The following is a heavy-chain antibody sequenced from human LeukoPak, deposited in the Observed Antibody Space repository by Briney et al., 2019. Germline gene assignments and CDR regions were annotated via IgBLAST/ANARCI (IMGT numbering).Heavy chain of an antibody. V-gene: IGHV4-34*01. CDR1: GGSFSGYY. CDR2: INHSGST. CDR3: ARDLVGRAYSSSPH. Sequence: PSETLSLTCAVYGGSFSGYYWSWIRQPPGKGLEWIGEINHSGSTNYNPSPKSRVTISVDTSKNQFSLKLSSVTAADTAVYYCARDLVGRAYSSSPHWGQGTLVTVSS. J-gene: IGHJ4*02. D-gene: IGHD6-13*01.